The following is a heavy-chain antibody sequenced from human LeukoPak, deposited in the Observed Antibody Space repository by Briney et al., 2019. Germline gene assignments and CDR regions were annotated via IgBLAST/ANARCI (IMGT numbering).Heavy chain of an antibody. CDR3: ARERFCSGGSCYGTDLFDY. CDR2: ISSSSSYI. J-gene: IGHJ4*02. Sequence: GGSLRLSCAASGFTFSSYSMNWVRQAPGKGLEWVSSISSSSSYIYYADSVKGRFTISRDNAKNSLYLQMNSLRAEDTAVYYCARERFCSGGSCYGTDLFDYWGQGTLVTVSS. CDR1: GFTFSSYS. V-gene: IGHV3-21*01. D-gene: IGHD2-15*01.